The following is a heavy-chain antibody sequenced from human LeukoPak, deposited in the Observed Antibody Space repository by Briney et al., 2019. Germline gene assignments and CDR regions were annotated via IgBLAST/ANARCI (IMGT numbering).Heavy chain of an antibody. D-gene: IGHD3-16*02. CDR2: IYYSGST. CDR1: GGSLISTTDY. V-gene: IGHV4-39*07. Sequence: SETLSLTCAVSGGSLISTTDYWGWIRQPPGKGLEWHGSIYYSGSTYYNPSLKSRVTVSVDMSKNQFSLQLSSVTAADTAVYYCARAPRTGAWDMITFGGAIVLGDAFEFRGQGKMVTVSS. CDR3: ARAPRTGAWDMITFGGAIVLGDAFEF. J-gene: IGHJ3*01.